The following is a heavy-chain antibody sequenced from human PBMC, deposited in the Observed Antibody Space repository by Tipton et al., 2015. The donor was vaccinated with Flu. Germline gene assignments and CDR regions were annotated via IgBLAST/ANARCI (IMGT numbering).Heavy chain of an antibody. J-gene: IGHJ1*01. CDR3: ARGSMVQGVISYYQH. CDR1: GGTFSSYA. D-gene: IGHD3-10*01. CDR2: IIPIFGTA. Sequence: QLVQSGAEEKKPGSSVKVSCKASGGTFSSYAISWVRQAPGQGLEWMGGIIPIFGTANYAQKFQGRVTITADESTSTAYMELSSLRSEDTAVYYGARGSMVQGVISYYQHWGHGTLVTVTS. V-gene: IGHV1-69*01.